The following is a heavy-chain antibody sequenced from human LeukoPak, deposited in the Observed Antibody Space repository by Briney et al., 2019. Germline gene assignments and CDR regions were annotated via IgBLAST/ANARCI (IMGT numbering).Heavy chain of an antibody. CDR1: GGTFSSYA. Sequence: ASVKVSCKASGGTFSSYAISRVRQAPGPGLEWMGGIIPIFGTANYAQKFQGRVTITADESTSTAYMELSSLRSEDTAVYYCARLTYYYGSGSYFYFDYWGQGTLVTVSS. CDR3: ARLTYYYGSGSYFYFDY. CDR2: IIPIFGTA. D-gene: IGHD3-10*01. J-gene: IGHJ4*02. V-gene: IGHV1-69*13.